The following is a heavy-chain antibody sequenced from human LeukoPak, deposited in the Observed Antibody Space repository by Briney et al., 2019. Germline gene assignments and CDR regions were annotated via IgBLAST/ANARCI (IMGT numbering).Heavy chain of an antibody. J-gene: IGHJ4*02. CDR1: GFTFDDYD. CDR3: ATNYNY. CDR2: INWNGDNS. V-gene: IGHV3-43*01. Sequence: QPGGSLRLSGVASGFTFDDYDMHWVRQAPGKGLEWVAFINWNGDNSHYADSVKGRLTISRDNSKNSLFLQMSGLRIEDTALYYCATNYNYWGRGTLVTVSS.